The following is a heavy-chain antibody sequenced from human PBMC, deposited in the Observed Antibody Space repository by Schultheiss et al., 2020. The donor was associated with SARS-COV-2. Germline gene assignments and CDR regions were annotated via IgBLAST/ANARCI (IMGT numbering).Heavy chain of an antibody. Sequence: GGSLRLSCAASGFTVSSNYMSWVRQAPGKGLEWVSVIYSGGSTYYADSVKGRFTISRDNSKNTLYLQMNSLRAEDTAVYYCAKASHPLVVVPDYYYMDVWGKGTTVTVSS. V-gene: IGHV3-53*01. CDR2: IYSGGST. J-gene: IGHJ6*03. CDR3: AKASHPLVVVPDYYYMDV. CDR1: GFTVSSNY. D-gene: IGHD2-2*01.